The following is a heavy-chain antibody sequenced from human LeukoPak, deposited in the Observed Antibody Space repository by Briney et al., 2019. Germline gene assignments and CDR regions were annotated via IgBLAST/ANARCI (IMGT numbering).Heavy chain of an antibody. CDR3: ARSDIVVVVAPVDY. V-gene: IGHV3-21*01. CDR1: GVTLSSYS. J-gene: IGHJ4*02. Sequence: GGSLRLSCAASGVTLSSYSVNWVRQAPGKGLEWVSSISSSSSYIYYTDSVQGRFTISRDNAKNSLYLQMYILRAEDTAVYYCARSDIVVVVAPVDYWGQGTLVTVSS. D-gene: IGHD2-15*01. CDR2: ISSSSSYI.